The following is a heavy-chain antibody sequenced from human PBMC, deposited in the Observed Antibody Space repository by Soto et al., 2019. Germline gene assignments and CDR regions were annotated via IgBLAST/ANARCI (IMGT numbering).Heavy chain of an antibody. CDR1: GFSLSTSGMS. V-gene: IGHV2-70*01. Sequence: ESGPTLVNPTQTLTLTCAFSGFSLSTSGMSVSWIRQPPGKALEWLALVDWDGDNYYSTSLNTRLTISEDTSKDQVVLTMTDMDPVDTATYYCARAKELPSFFDYWGQGTLVTVSS. CDR2: VDWDGDN. D-gene: IGHD2-21*01. CDR3: ARAKELPSFFDY. J-gene: IGHJ4*02.